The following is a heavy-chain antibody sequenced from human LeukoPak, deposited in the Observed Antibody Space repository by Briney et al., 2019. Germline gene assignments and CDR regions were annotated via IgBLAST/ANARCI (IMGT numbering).Heavy chain of an antibody. D-gene: IGHD4-17*01. CDR2: ISWNSGSI. V-gene: IGHV3-9*01. Sequence: PGGSLRLSCAASGFTFDDYAMHWVRQAPGKGLEWVSGISWNSGSIGYADSVKGRFTISRDNAKNSLYLQMNSLRAEDTALYYCAKDMHDYGDYEYYYGMDVWGQGTTVTVSS. CDR3: AKDMHDYGDYEYYYGMDV. J-gene: IGHJ6*02. CDR1: GFTFDDYA.